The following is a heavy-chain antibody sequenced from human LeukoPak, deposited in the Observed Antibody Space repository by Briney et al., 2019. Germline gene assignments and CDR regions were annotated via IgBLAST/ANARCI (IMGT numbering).Heavy chain of an antibody. CDR1: GYTLTGYY. CDR2: MNPNSGNT. Sequence: ASVTVSCKASGYTLTGYYMHWVRQATGQGLEWMGWMNPNSGNTGYAQKFQGRVTMTRNTSISTAYMELSSLRSEDTAVYYCARGRGRRTGNWFDPWGQGTLVTVSS. D-gene: IGHD3/OR15-3a*01. J-gene: IGHJ5*02. V-gene: IGHV1-8*02. CDR3: ARGRGRRTGNWFDP.